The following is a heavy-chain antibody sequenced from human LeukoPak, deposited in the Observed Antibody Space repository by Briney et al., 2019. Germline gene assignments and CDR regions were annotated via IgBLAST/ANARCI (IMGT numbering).Heavy chain of an antibody. D-gene: IGHD5-24*01. CDR3: AKSDGF. CDR1: GFTFSNYG. J-gene: IGHJ4*02. Sequence: GGSLRLSCAASGFTFSNYGMHWVRQAPGKGLEWVAVISYDGSNKYYADSVKGRFTISRDNSKNTLYLQMNSLRAEDTAVYYCAKSDGFWGQGTPVTVSS. V-gene: IGHV3-30*18. CDR2: ISYDGSNK.